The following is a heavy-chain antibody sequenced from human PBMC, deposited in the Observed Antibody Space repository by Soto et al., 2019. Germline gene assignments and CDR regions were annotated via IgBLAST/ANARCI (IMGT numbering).Heavy chain of an antibody. CDR1: GGSVSSGGYF. CDR2: ISYSGST. V-gene: IGHV4-61*08. CDR3: ARAPYSSGWPDS. Sequence: QVQLQESGPGLVKPSETLSLTCTVSGGSVSSGGYFWSWIRQPPGKGLELIGYISYSGSTKYNPSLESRVTISVDTSNKKFSLKLASVTAADTAVYYCARAPYSSGWPDSWGQGTLVTVSS. D-gene: IGHD6-19*01. J-gene: IGHJ4*02.